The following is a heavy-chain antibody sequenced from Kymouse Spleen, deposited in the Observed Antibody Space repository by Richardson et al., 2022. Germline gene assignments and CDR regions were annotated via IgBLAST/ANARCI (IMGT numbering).Heavy chain of an antibody. CDR2: IWYDGSNK. V-gene: IGHV3-33*01. Sequence: QVQLVESGGGVVQPGRSLRLSCAASGFTFSSYGMHWVRQAPGKGLEWVAVIWYDGSNKYYADSVKGRFTISRDNSKNTLYLQMNSLRAEDTAVYYCATLGAAGTTKYYGMDVWGQGTTVTVSS. CDR3: ATLGAAGTTKYYGMDV. J-gene: IGHJ6*02. CDR1: GFTFSSYG. D-gene: IGHD1-7*01.